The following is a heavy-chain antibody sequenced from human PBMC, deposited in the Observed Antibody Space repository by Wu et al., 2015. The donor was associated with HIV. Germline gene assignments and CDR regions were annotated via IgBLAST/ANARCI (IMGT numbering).Heavy chain of an antibody. Sequence: VQVVQSGAEVKKPGASVKVSCTTSGYTFTGYFLHWVRQAPGQGLEWMGWINPNTGVSNYAQKFQGRVSLTRDTSISTASMQLSTLTSNDTAVYYCAREWSIVPDAMGHSQDHWGQGTLVIVSS. CDR2: INPNTGVS. V-gene: IGHV1-2*02. J-gene: IGHJ4*02. CDR1: GYTFTGYF. CDR3: AREWSIVPDAMGHSQDH. D-gene: IGHD2-2*01.